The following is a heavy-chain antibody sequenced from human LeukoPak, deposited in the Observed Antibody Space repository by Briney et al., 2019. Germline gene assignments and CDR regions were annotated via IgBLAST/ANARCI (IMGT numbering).Heavy chain of an antibody. J-gene: IGHJ2*01. CDR1: GSRFTRNW. CDR3: ARRVVNNRNWYFDL. CDR2: IYPGDSDT. V-gene: IGHV5-51*01. Sequence: GESLKISCKGSGSRFTRNWIGWVRQMPGKGLEWMAIIYPGDSDTRYSPSFQGQVTISADKSINTAYLQWSSLKASDTAMYYCARRVVNNRNWYFDLWGRGTLVTVSS. D-gene: IGHD4-23*01.